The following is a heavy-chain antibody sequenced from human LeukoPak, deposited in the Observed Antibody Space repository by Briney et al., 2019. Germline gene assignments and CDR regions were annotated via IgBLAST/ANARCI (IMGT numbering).Heavy chain of an antibody. D-gene: IGHD1-14*01. J-gene: IGHJ4*02. CDR3: ARYHTGGF. CDR1: GFTFSNYW. V-gene: IGHV3-74*01. CDR2: ISQDGGDT. Sequence: PGGSLRLSCEASGFTFSNYWIHWVRQAPGKGLERVSRISQDGGDTIYADSVKGRLTVSRDNAKNTVFLQLSSLKAEDTAVYYCARYHTGGFWGQGRLVTVSS.